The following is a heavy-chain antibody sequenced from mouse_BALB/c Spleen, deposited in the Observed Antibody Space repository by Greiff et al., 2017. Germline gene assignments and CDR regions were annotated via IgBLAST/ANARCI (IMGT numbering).Heavy chain of an antibody. CDR2: IWAGGST. CDR3: ARDRDYGPWFAY. Sequence: QVQLQQSGPGLVAPSQCLSITCTVSGFSLTSYGVHWVRQPPGKGLEWLGVIWAGGSTNYNSALMSRLSISKDNSKSQVFLKMNSLQTDDTAMYYCARDRDYGPWFAYWGQGTLVTVSA. D-gene: IGHD1-2*01. V-gene: IGHV2-9*02. J-gene: IGHJ3*01. CDR1: GFSLTSYG.